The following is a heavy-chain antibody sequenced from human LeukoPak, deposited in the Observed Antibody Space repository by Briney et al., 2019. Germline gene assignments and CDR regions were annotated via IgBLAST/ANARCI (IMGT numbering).Heavy chain of an antibody. CDR3: AKCSTSAYTTGWCNWIDP. CDR2: TVSRGTT. V-gene: IGHV3-69-1*01. J-gene: IGHJ5*02. Sequence: GGSLRLSCAASGITFNNAWMNWVRQAPGKGLEWVSSTVSRGTTQYADSVKGRFTVSRDTSKNTLYLQMNSLRADDTAVYYCAKCSTSAYTTGWCNWIDPWGQGTLVTVSS. CDR1: GITFNNAW. D-gene: IGHD6-19*01.